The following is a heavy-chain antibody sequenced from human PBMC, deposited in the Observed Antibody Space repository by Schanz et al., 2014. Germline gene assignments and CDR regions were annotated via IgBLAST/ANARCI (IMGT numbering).Heavy chain of an antibody. Sequence: VQLVESGGGLVQPGGSLRLSCAASGFTFSSHGMHWVRQAPAKGLEWVAVVGDTGTTKFYADSVKGRLTVSRDNSENTVYLEFHSLRSEDTALYYCAREAKWGQWYFDLWGRGSLVTVSS. J-gene: IGHJ2*01. CDR1: GFTFSSHG. CDR2: VGDTGTTK. V-gene: IGHV3-30*03. CDR3: AREAKWGQWYFDL. D-gene: IGHD1-26*01.